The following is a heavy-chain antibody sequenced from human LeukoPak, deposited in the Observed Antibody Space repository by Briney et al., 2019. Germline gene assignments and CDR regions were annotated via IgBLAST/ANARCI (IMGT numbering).Heavy chain of an antibody. Sequence: GGSLRLSCAASGFTFTNYAMSWVRQAPGKGLGWVSSISGSGGTTYHADSVKGRLTIARDNSKNTLYLQMNSLRADDTAIYYCARETGDLDCWGQGTLVTVSS. CDR2: ISGSGGTT. D-gene: IGHD7-27*01. V-gene: IGHV3-23*01. J-gene: IGHJ4*02. CDR3: ARETGDLDC. CDR1: GFTFTNYA.